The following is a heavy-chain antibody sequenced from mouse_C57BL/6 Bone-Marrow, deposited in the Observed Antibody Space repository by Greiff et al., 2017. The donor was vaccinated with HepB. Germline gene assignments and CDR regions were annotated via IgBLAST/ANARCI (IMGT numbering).Heavy chain of an antibody. CDR1: GYSITSGYY. V-gene: IGHV3-6*01. Sequence: EVHLVESGPGLVKPSQSLSLTCSVTGYSITSGYYWNWIRQFPGNKLEWMGYISYDGSNNYNPSLKNRISITRDTSKNQFFLKLNSVTTEDTATYYCARDRGITTAPFDYWGQGTTLTVSS. J-gene: IGHJ2*01. D-gene: IGHD1-2*01. CDR3: ARDRGITTAPFDY. CDR2: ISYDGSN.